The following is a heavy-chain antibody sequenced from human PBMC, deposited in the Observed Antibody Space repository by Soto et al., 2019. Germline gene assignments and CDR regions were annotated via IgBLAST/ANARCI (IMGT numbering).Heavy chain of an antibody. D-gene: IGHD2-15*01. CDR1: GGSISKFY. V-gene: IGHV4-4*07. Sequence: SETLSLTCNVSGGSISKFYWAWIRKTAGNGLEWIVRVYATGTTDYNPSLRSRVAMSVDISKKTFSLRLRSVTGADSGVDYCVREGSKSLRDWFDPGGQGILVTVSS. CDR3: VREGSKSLRDWFDP. J-gene: IGHJ5*02. CDR2: VYATGTT.